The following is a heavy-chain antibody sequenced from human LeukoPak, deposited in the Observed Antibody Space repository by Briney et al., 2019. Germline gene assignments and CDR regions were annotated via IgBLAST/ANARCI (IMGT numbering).Heavy chain of an antibody. CDR3: ARYCRDGGCYDY. V-gene: IGHV3-23*01. CDR1: GFTFSSSA. D-gene: IGHD2-15*01. CDR2: ISNNGGYT. Sequence: GGSLRLSCAASGFTFSSSAMSWVRQAPGKGLEWVSAISNNGGYTYYADSVQGRFTISRDNSKSTLCLQMNSLRAEDTAVYYCARYCRDGGCYDYWGQGILVTVSS. J-gene: IGHJ4*02.